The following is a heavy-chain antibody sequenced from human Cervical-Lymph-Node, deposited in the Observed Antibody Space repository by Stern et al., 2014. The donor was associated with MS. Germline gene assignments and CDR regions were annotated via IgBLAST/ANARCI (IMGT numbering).Heavy chain of an antibody. CDR1: GYSFTSYW. CDR3: ARQLGYCTNGVCYTGGYFDY. J-gene: IGHJ4*02. CDR2: IYPGDSDT. V-gene: IGHV5-51*01. Sequence: MQLVQSGAEVKKPGESLKISCKGSGYSFTSYWIGWVRQMPGKGLEWMGIIYPGDSDTRYSPSFQGQVTISADKSISTAYLQWSSLKASDTAMYYCARQLGYCTNGVCYTGGYFDYWGQGTLVTVSS. D-gene: IGHD2-8*01.